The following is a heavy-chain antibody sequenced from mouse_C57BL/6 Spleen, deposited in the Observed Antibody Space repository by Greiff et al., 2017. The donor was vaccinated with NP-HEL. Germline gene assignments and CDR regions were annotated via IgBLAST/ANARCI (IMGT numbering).Heavy chain of an antibody. Sequence: VQLQQPGAELVRPGSSVKLSCKASGYTFTSYWMDWVKQRPGQGLEWIGNIYPSDSETHYNQKFKDKATLTVDKSSSTAYMQLSSLTSEDSAVYYCARGDYGSSLNWYFDVWGTGTTVTVSS. CDR1: GYTFTSYW. D-gene: IGHD1-1*01. J-gene: IGHJ1*03. CDR3: ARGDYGSSLNWYFDV. V-gene: IGHV1-61*01. CDR2: IYPSDSET.